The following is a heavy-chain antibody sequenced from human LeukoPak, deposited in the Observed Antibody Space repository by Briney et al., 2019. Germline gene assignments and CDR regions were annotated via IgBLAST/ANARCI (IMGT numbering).Heavy chain of an antibody. Sequence: PSETLSLTCTVSGGSISSGDYYWRWIRQPPGKGLEWIGYIYYSGSTYYNPSLKSRFTISVGTSKNQFSLKLSSVTAADTAVYYCASRLLHNWFDPWGQGTLVTVSS. J-gene: IGHJ5*02. CDR3: ASRLLHNWFDP. CDR1: GGSISSGDYY. CDR2: IYYSGST. V-gene: IGHV4-30-4*01. D-gene: IGHD2/OR15-2a*01.